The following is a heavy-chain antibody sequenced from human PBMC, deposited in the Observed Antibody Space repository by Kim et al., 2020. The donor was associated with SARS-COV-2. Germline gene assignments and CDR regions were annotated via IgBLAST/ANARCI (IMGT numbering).Heavy chain of an antibody. D-gene: IGHD3-10*01. J-gene: IGHJ4*02. CDR1: GFTFSTYA. Sequence: GGSLRLSCAASGFTFSTYAMSWVRQAPGKGLEWVSGISASGGSTYYVDSVKGRFTISRDNSKNTLYLQMNSLRAEDTAVYYCAKSSLGSGLLVTMTVLEDWGQGTLVTVSS. CDR2: ISASGGST. CDR3: AKSSLGSGLLVTMTVLED. V-gene: IGHV3-23*01.